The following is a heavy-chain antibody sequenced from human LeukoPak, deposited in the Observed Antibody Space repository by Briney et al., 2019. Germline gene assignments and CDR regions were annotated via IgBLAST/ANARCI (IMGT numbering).Heavy chain of an antibody. D-gene: IGHD3-10*01. V-gene: IGHV3-7*01. Sequence: GESLRLSCAASEFSFSIYWMSWVRQAPGKGLEWVASIKEDGSEKSYVDSVKGRFTISRDNAENSLYLQMNSLRVEDTAVYYCARASFYYGSGSYSDYWGQGTLVTVSS. CDR1: EFSFSIYW. J-gene: IGHJ4*02. CDR3: ARASFYYGSGSYSDY. CDR2: IKEDGSEK.